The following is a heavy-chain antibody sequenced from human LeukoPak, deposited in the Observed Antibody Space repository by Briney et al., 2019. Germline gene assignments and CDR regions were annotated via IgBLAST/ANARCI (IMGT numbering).Heavy chain of an antibody. CDR3: ARGRYYDSSGYSSYYYHYMDV. CDR2: INWNGGST. CDR1: GFTFDDYG. Sequence: PGGSLRLSCAASGFTFDDYGMSWVRQAPGKGLEWVSGINWNGGSTGYADSVKGRFTISRDNAKNSLYLQMNSLRAEDTALYYCARGRYYDSSGYSSYYYHYMDVWGTGTTVTVSS. J-gene: IGHJ6*03. V-gene: IGHV3-20*04. D-gene: IGHD3-22*01.